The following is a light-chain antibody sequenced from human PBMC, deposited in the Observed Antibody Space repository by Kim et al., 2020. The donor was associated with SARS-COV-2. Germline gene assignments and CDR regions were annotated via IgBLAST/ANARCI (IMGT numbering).Light chain of an antibody. J-gene: IGKJ4*01. CDR1: QSINNY. V-gene: IGKV1-39*01. Sequence: ASVGDRVTITCRTSQSINNYLNWYQQVPGKVPKRLIYAVSNLQSGVPSRFSGSGSGTDFTLTISSLQPEDFGTYYCQQSYSTPLTFGGGTKVDIK. CDR3: QQSYSTPLT. CDR2: AVS.